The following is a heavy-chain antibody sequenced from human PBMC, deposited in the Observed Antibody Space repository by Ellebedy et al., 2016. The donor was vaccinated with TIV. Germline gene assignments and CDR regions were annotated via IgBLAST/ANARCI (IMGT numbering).Heavy chain of an antibody. CDR2: TYYRSKWYN. J-gene: IGHJ3*02. D-gene: IGHD4-23*01. V-gene: IGHV6-1*01. Sequence: SQTLSLTCAISGDSVSSNSAAWNWIRQSPSRGLEWLGRTYYRSKWYNDYAVSVKSRITINPDTSKNQFSLKLSSVTAADTAVYYCARAQDYGGTRNAFDIWGQGTMVTVSS. CDR3: ARAQDYGGTRNAFDI. CDR1: GDSVSSNSAA.